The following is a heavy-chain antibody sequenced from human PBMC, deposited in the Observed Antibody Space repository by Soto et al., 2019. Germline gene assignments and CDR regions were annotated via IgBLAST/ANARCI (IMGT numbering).Heavy chain of an antibody. D-gene: IGHD3-10*01. CDR1: GGSISSYY. J-gene: IGHJ5*02. CDR3: ARWYGSGSFGGYWFDP. CDR2: IYYSGST. Sequence: SETLSLTCTVSGGSISSYYWSWIRQPPGKGLEWIGYIYYSGSTNYNPSLKSRVTISVDTSKNQFSLKLSSVTAADTAVYYCARWYGSGSFGGYWFDPWGQGTLVTVSS. V-gene: IGHV4-59*01.